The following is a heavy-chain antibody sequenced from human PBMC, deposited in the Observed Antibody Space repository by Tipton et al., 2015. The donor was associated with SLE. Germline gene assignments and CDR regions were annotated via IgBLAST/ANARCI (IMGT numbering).Heavy chain of an antibody. D-gene: IGHD1-26*01. CDR3: ARVPGEWEPNADAFDI. CDR1: GGSISSGSYY. J-gene: IGHJ3*02. Sequence: TLSLTCTVSGGSISSGSYYWSWIRQPAGKGLEWIGHIYTSGSTNYNPSLKSRVTISVDTSKNQFSLKLRSVTAADTAVYYCARVPGEWEPNADAFDIWGQGTMVTVSS. V-gene: IGHV4-61*09. CDR2: IYTSGST.